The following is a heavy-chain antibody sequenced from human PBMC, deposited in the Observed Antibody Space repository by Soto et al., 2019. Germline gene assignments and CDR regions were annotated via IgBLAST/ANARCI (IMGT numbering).Heavy chain of an antibody. V-gene: IGHV4-30-2*01. CDR2: IYHSGSI. CDR3: ASKFGELLADAFDI. D-gene: IGHD3-10*01. Sequence: ASETLSLTCAVSGGSLSSGDYYWSWIRQPPGKGLEWIGEIYHSGSINHNPSLKSRVTMSLDKSKNQFSLKMTSVTAADTAVYYCASKFGELLADAFDIWGQGTVVNVSS. CDR1: GGSLSSGDYY. J-gene: IGHJ3*02.